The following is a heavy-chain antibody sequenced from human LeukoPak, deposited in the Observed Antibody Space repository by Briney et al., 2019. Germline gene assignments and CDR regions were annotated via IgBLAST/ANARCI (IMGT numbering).Heavy chain of an antibody. Sequence: GGSLRLSCAASGFTFSSYEMNWVRQAPGKGLEWVSYISGSSTSTNYADSVKGRFTVSRDNAKNSLFLRVTSLRAEDTAVYYCARRGILGATYFFDYWGQGTLVTVSS. J-gene: IGHJ4*02. CDR2: ISGSSTST. D-gene: IGHD1-26*01. CDR3: ARRGILGATYFFDY. CDR1: GFTFSSYE. V-gene: IGHV3-48*03.